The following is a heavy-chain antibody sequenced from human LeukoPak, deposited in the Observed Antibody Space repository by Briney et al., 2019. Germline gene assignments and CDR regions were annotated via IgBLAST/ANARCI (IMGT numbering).Heavy chain of an antibody. CDR3: ARGFDYYGSTYYFDY. CDR1: GFTFSSYS. Sequence: AGGSLRLSCAASGFTFSSYSMNWVRQAPGKGLEWVSSISSSSSYIYYADSVKGRFTISRDNAKNSLYLQMNSLRAEDTAVYYCARGFDYYGSTYYFDYWGQGTLVTVPS. J-gene: IGHJ4*02. V-gene: IGHV3-21*01. D-gene: IGHD3-10*01. CDR2: ISSSSSYI.